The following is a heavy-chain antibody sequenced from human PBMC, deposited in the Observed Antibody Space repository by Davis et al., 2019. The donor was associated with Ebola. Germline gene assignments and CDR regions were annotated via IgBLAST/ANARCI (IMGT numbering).Heavy chain of an antibody. CDR2: NSAYNGNT. CDR1: GYTFTSYG. CDR3: ARVAVARGWVSDYYGMDV. D-gene: IGHD6-19*01. V-gene: IGHV1-18*04. Sequence: ASVKVSCRASGYTFTSYGISWVRQAPGQGLEWMGWNSAYNGNTNYAQKFQGRVTMTRDTSTSTVYMELSSLRSEDTAVYYCARVAVARGWVSDYYGMDVWGQGTTVTVSS. J-gene: IGHJ6*02.